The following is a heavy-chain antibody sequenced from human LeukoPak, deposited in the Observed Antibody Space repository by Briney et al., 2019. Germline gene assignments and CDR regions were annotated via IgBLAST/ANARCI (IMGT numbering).Heavy chain of an antibody. CDR1: GFNFNNYV. CDR2: VSGSGGST. CDR3: AKGSRSSGWS. J-gene: IGHJ5*02. Sequence: TGGSLRLSCAASGFNFNNYVMNWVRQAPGKGLEWVSAVSGSGGSTYCADSVKGRFTISRDNSKNTLYLQMNSLRAEDTAVYYCAKGSRSSGWSWGQGILVTVSS. V-gene: IGHV3-23*01. D-gene: IGHD6-19*01.